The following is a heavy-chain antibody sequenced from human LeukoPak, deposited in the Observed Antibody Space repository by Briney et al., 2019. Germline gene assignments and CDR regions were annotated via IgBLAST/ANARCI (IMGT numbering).Heavy chain of an antibody. V-gene: IGHV5-51*01. Sequence: GESLKISCKGSGYRFTSYWIGWVRQMPGKGLEWMGIIYHGDSDTRYSPSFQGLVTISADKSISTAYLQRSSLKASDTAMYFCARRDGSGSPHFDYWGQGTLVTVSS. CDR2: IYHGDSDT. J-gene: IGHJ4*02. CDR3: ARRDGSGSPHFDY. D-gene: IGHD3-10*01. CDR1: GYRFTSYW.